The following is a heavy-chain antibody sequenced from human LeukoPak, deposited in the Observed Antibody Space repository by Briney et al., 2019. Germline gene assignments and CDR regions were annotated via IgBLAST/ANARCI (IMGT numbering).Heavy chain of an antibody. CDR3: ARMSETRNDYGDSYYFDY. CDR1: GGSINSGGYY. V-gene: IGHV4-31*03. D-gene: IGHD4-17*01. CDR2: IYYSGST. J-gene: IGHJ4*02. Sequence: SQTLSLTCTVSGGSINSGGYYWGWIRQHPGKGLEWIGYIYYSGSTYYNPSLKSRVTISLDTSRTRFSLNLSSVTAADTAVYYCARMSETRNDYGDSYYFDYWGQGTLVTVSS.